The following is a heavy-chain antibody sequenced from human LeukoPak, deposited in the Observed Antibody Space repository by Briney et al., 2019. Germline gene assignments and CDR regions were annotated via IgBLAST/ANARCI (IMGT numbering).Heavy chain of an antibody. CDR3: ARTSGEGYDYVWGSYRYTDFDY. Sequence: ASVKVSCKASGYTFTGYYMHWVRQAPGQGLEWMGWINPNSGGTNYAQKFQGRVTMTRDTSISTAYMELSRLRSDDTAVYYCARTSGEGYDYVWGSYRYTDFDYWGQGTLVTVSS. J-gene: IGHJ4*02. CDR2: INPNSGGT. D-gene: IGHD3-16*02. V-gene: IGHV1-2*02. CDR1: GYTFTGYY.